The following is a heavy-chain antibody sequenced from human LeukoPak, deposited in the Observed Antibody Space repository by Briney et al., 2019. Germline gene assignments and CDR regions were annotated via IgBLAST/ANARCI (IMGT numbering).Heavy chain of an antibody. CDR2: ISYDGTNK. CDR3: AKDLNYDFWSGLGN. V-gene: IGHV3-30*18. J-gene: IGHJ4*02. Sequence: GRSLTLSCAVSGFTFSSYGMHWVRQAPGKGLEWMAVISYDGTNKYYADSVKGRFTISRDNSKNTLYLQMNSLRAEDTAVYYCAKDLNYDFWSGLGNWGQGTLVTVSS. CDR1: GFTFSSYG. D-gene: IGHD3-3*01.